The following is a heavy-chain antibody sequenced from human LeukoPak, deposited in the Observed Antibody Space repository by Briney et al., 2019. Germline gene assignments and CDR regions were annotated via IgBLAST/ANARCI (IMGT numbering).Heavy chain of an antibody. J-gene: IGHJ4*02. CDR2: ISSSGDTT. Sequence: PGGSLRLSCAASGFTFSNYAMTWVRQGPGKGLEWVSGISSSGDTTYYADSEKGRFTTSRDNFRNTLYLQMNSLTVADTAVYFCARESFKAVAGYLDYWGQGILVTVSS. V-gene: IGHV3-23*01. CDR3: ARESFKAVAGYLDY. CDR1: GFTFSNYA. D-gene: IGHD6-19*01.